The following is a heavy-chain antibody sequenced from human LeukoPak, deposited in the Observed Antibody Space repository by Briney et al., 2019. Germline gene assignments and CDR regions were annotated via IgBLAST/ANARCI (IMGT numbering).Heavy chain of an antibody. Sequence: ASVKVSCKASGYTFTGYFMHWVRQAPGQGLEWVGWINPDSGGTNYAQKFQGRVTMTRDTSISTAYMELSRLRSDDTAVYYCAREQWLGHHHFDSWGQGTLVTVSS. J-gene: IGHJ4*02. CDR2: INPDSGGT. CDR3: AREQWLGHHHFDS. CDR1: GYTFTGYF. V-gene: IGHV1-2*02. D-gene: IGHD6-19*01.